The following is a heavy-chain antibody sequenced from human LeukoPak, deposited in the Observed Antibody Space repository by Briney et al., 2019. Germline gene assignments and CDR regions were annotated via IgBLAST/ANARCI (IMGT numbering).Heavy chain of an antibody. CDR1: GYTFTEYS. CDR3: AREGSSGWSRLLSD. V-gene: IGHV7-4-1*02. CDR2: INTNTGNP. D-gene: IGHD6-19*01. Sequence: GASVKVSCKTSGYTFTEYSINWVRQAPGQGLEWMGWINTNTGNPTYAQGFTGRFVFSLDTSVSTAYLQVSSLKAEDTAVYYCAREGSSGWSRLLSDWGQGTLVTVSS. J-gene: IGHJ4*02.